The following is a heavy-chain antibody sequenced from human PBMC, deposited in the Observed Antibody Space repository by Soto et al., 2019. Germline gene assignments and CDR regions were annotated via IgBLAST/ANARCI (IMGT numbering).Heavy chain of an antibody. CDR2: IVVGSGNT. V-gene: IGHV1-58*01. J-gene: IGHJ6*02. CDR3: AARDIVIVPASYYYYYGMDV. D-gene: IGHD2-2*01. CDR1: GFTFTSSA. Sequence: ASVKVSCKASGFTFTSSAVQWVRQARGQRLEWIGWIVVGSGNTNYAQKFQERVTITRDMSTSTAYMELSSLRSEDTAVYYCAARDIVIVPASYYYYYGMDVWGQATTVTAP.